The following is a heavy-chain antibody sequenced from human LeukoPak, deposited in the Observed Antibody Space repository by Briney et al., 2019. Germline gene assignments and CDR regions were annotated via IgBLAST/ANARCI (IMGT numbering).Heavy chain of an antibody. Sequence: SETLSLTCAVYGGSISTYYWNWIRQSPGKGLEWIGYVYYTGTTNYNPSLSSRVSISVDTSKDQFSLILTSVTAADTAVYFCAREIGYCAGGSCYFGAFDMWGQGTKVRVSS. CDR1: GGSISTYY. CDR2: VYYTGTT. CDR3: AREIGYCAGGSCYFGAFDM. J-gene: IGHJ3*02. D-gene: IGHD2-15*01. V-gene: IGHV4-59*12.